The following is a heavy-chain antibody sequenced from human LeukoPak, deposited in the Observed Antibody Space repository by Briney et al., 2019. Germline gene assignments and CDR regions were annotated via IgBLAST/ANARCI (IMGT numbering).Heavy chain of an antibody. CDR3: ARHPRPGYGGSENAFDM. CDR2: LYYGVNT. Sequence: KTSETLSLTCTLSVDSINSRSYYWDWIRHPPGKGLEWIGYLYYGVNTHYNPSRKSRVTISADTSNNQFSLNLSSVTPTDTAVYYWARHPRPGYGGSENAFDMGGQGTMVTVPS. V-gene: IGHV4-39*01. D-gene: IGHD5-12*01. J-gene: IGHJ3*02. CDR1: VDSINSRSYY.